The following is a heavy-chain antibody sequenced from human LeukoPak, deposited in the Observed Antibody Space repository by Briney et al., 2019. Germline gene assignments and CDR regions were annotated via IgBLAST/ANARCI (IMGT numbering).Heavy chain of an antibody. Sequence: GRSLRLSCAASGFTFDDYAMHWVRQAPGKGLEWVSGISWNSGSIGYADSVKGRFTISRDNAKNSLYLQMNSLRAEDTALYYCAKEPRGAEKYFQHWGQGTLVTVSS. D-gene: IGHD3-10*01. CDR3: AKEPRGAEKYFQH. V-gene: IGHV3-9*01. CDR1: GFTFDDYA. CDR2: ISWNSGSI. J-gene: IGHJ1*01.